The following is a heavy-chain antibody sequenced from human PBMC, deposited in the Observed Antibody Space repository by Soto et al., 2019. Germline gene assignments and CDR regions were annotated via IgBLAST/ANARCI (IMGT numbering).Heavy chain of an antibody. Sequence: QVQLVQSGAEVKKPGSSVKVSCKASGGTFSSYIISWVRQAPGQGLEWMGRIIPILGIANYAQKFQGRVTITADKSTSTAYMEVSSLRSEDTAVYYCASHYYDSSGYYYPFLDFDYWGQGTLVTVSS. CDR3: ASHYYDSSGYYYPFLDFDY. J-gene: IGHJ4*02. V-gene: IGHV1-69*02. D-gene: IGHD3-22*01. CDR2: IIPILGIA. CDR1: GGTFSSYI.